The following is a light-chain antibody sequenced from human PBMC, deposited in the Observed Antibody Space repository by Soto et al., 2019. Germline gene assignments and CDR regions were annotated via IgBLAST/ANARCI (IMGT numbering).Light chain of an antibody. J-gene: IGKJ3*01. Sequence: DIQLTQSPSSLSASVGDRVTITCQASQDITNHLNWYQQKPGKAPNLLIYDASNLETGVPSRFSGGVSGTFFSFTINSLQPEDIATYYFQKPDGVPLFGPGTKVEIK. CDR2: DAS. V-gene: IGKV1-33*01. CDR3: QKPDGVPL. CDR1: QDITNH.